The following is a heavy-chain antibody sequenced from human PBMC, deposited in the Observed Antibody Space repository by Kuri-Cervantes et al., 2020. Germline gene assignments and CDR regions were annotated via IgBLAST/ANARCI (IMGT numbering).Heavy chain of an antibody. CDR3: ARDFPPRDSSGYYYVQGAFDI. J-gene: IGHJ3*02. D-gene: IGHD3-22*01. Sequence: ASVKVSCKASGYTFTSYGISWVRQAPGQGLEWMGWISAYNGNTNYAQKLQGRVTMTTDTSTSTAYMELRSLRSDDTAVYYCARDFPPRDSSGYYYVQGAFDIWGQGTMVIVSS. CDR2: ISAYNGNT. V-gene: IGHV1-18*01. CDR1: GYTFTSYG.